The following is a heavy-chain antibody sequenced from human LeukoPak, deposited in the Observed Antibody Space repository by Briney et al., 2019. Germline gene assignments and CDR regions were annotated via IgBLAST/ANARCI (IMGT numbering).Heavy chain of an antibody. CDR2: INPNSGGT. CDR1: GYTFIGYY. J-gene: IGHJ4*02. Sequence: ASVRVSCKTSGYTFIGYYLHWVRQAPGQGLEWMGWINPNSGGTNYAQKFQGRATMTRDTAITTAYMELSRLTSDDTAVYFCARDAATTVTTDWGQGTLVTVSS. V-gene: IGHV1-2*02. D-gene: IGHD4-11*01. CDR3: ARDAATTVTTD.